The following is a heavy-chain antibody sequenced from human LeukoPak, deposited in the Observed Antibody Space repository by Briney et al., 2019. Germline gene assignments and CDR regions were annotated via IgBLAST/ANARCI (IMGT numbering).Heavy chain of an antibody. CDR2: IYSGGTT. D-gene: IGHD6-19*01. V-gene: IGHV3-66*01. J-gene: IGHJ4*02. CDR3: ARDLTLAD. Sequence: GGSLRLSCAAPKFIVSSNYMNWVRQAPGKGLEWVSVIYSGGTTYYADSVKGRFTISRDESKNTLYLEMNSLRVEDTAVYFCARDLTLADWGQGTLVTVSS. CDR1: KFIVSSNY.